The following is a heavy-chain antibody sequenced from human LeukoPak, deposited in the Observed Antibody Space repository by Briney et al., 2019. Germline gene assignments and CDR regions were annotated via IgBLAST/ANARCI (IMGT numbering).Heavy chain of an antibody. V-gene: IGHV1-46*01. D-gene: IGHD3-22*01. CDR2: INPSGGRT. CDR3: ARGLLGDYYDSSGYYSRAYWFDP. Sequence: RASVKVSCKASGYTFTSYYMHWVRQAPGQGLEWMGIINPSGGRTSYAQKFQGRVTMTRDTSTSTVYMELSSLRSEDTAVYYCARGLLGDYYDSSGYYSRAYWFDPWGQGTLVTVSS. CDR1: GYTFTSYY. J-gene: IGHJ5*02.